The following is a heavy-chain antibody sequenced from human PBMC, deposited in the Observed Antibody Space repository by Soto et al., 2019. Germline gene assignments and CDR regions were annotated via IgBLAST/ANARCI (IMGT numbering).Heavy chain of an antibody. CDR1: GYTFTSYD. CDR3: ARRPMVRGVIRDYYMDV. V-gene: IGHV1-8*01. J-gene: IGHJ6*03. Sequence: ASVKVSCKASGYTFTSYDINWVRQATGQGLEWLGWMYLNSGNTGYAQKFQGRVTMTSNSSISTAYMELISLRSEDTAVYYCARRPMVRGVIRDYYMDVWGKGTTVTVSS. D-gene: IGHD3-10*01. CDR2: MYLNSGNT.